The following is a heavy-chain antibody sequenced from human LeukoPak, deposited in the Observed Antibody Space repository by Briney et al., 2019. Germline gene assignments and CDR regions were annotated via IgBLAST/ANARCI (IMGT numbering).Heavy chain of an antibody. J-gene: IGHJ4*02. CDR3: AKESGVYCSGGSCYFDH. Sequence: GGSLRLSCAASGFTVSWYGMHWVRQAPGKGLEWVAVMSHDGSNKYYADSLKGRFTISRDNSKNTLYLQMNSLRAEDTAVYYCAKESGVYCSGGSCYFDHWGQGTLVTVSS. CDR1: GFTVSWYG. V-gene: IGHV3-30*18. CDR2: MSHDGSNK. D-gene: IGHD2-15*01.